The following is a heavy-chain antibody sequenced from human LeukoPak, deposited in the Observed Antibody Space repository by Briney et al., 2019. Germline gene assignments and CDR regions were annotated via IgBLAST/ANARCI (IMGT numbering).Heavy chain of an antibody. Sequence: GGSLRLSCAASGFTFSSYGMHWVRQAPGKGLEWVSAISGSGGSTYYADSVKGRFTISRDNFKNTLYLQMNSLRSEDTAIYYCARIQYTSYLYMDVWGKGTTVTVSS. V-gene: IGHV3-23*01. J-gene: IGHJ6*03. D-gene: IGHD4-11*01. CDR2: ISGSGGST. CDR3: ARIQYTSYLYMDV. CDR1: GFTFSSYG.